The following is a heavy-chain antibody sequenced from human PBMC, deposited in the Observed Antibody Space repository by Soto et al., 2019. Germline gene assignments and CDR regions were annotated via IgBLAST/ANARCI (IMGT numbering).Heavy chain of an antibody. D-gene: IGHD1-26*01. CDR3: ARRTVGGLSYYYYMDV. CDR2: ISGSGGSP. CDR1: GFTFSSYA. Sequence: GGSLRLSCAASGFTFSSYAMSWVRQAPGKGLEWGSAISGSGGSPYYADSGKGRFTISRDNSKNTLYLQMNSLRAEDTAVYYCARRTVGGLSYYYYMDVWGKGTTVTVSS. J-gene: IGHJ6*03. V-gene: IGHV3-23*01.